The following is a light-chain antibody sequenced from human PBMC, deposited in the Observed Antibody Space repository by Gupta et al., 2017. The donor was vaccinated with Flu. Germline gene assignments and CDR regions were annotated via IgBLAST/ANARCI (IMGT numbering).Light chain of an antibody. Sequence: VMTQFPATLSLSPGEGATICCRTSQSLNNNFLAWYQQKPGQAPRLLVSDASTRATGIPARFSGSGSGTDFTLTISSLQSEDFAVYYCQQYTQRPRTFGEGTRVEIK. J-gene: IGKJ4*02. CDR2: DAS. V-gene: IGKV3-15*01. CDR1: QSLNNN. CDR3: QQYTQRPRT.